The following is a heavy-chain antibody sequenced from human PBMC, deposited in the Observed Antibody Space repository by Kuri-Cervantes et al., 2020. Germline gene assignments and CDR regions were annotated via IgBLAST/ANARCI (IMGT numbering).Heavy chain of an antibody. Sequence: ASVKVSCKASGYTFTSYDINWVRQATGQGLEWMGWMNPNSGNTGYTQKFQGRVTMTRNTSISTAYMELSSLRSEDTAVYYCARGPPAAAGTLNYWGQGTLVTVSS. CDR2: MNPNSGNT. CDR1: GYTFTSYD. J-gene: IGHJ4*02. CDR3: ARGPPAAAGTLNY. V-gene: IGHV1-8*01. D-gene: IGHD6-13*01.